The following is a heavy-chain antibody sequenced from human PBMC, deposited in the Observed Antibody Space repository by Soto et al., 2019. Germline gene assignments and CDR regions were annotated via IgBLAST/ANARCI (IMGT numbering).Heavy chain of an antibody. J-gene: IGHJ4*02. CDR2: IYHSGST. Sequence: SETLSLTCAVSGGSVSGDSYFWNWIRQPPGKGLEWIGYIYHSGSTNYNPFLKSRVTISLDTSKNQFSLKASDTAMYFCASHPAGHILSFEYWGPGALVTVSS. D-gene: IGHD2-21*01. CDR1: GGSVSGDSYF. V-gene: IGHV4-61*01. CDR3: ASHPAGHILSFEY.